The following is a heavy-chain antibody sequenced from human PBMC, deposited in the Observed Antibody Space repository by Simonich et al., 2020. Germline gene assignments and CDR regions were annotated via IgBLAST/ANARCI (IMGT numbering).Heavy chain of an antibody. Sequence: EVQLVQSGAEVKKPGESLKSSCKGSGYSFTSYWIGWVRQLPGKGLEWMGIIYPGDSETRYSPFFQGQVTISADKSISTAYLQWSSLKASDTAMYYCVRKGNRSDYFDYWGQGTLFTVSS. CDR2: IYPGDSET. D-gene: IGHD3-3*01. J-gene: IGHJ4*02. CDR1: GYSFTSYW. CDR3: VRKGNRSDYFDY. V-gene: IGHV5-51*03.